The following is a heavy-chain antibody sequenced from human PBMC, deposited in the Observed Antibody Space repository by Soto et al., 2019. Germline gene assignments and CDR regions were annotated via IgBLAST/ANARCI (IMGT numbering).Heavy chain of an antibody. V-gene: IGHV4-59*08. CDR3: AGLLWFGELLGRYNWFDP. CDR2: IYYSGST. J-gene: IGHJ5*02. D-gene: IGHD3-10*01. CDR1: GGSISSYY. Sequence: SETLSLTCTVSGGSISSYYWSWIRQPPGKGLEWIGYIYYSGSTNYNPSLKSRVTISVDTSKNQFSLKLSSVTAADTAVYYCAGLLWFGELLGRYNWFDPWGQGTLVTVSS.